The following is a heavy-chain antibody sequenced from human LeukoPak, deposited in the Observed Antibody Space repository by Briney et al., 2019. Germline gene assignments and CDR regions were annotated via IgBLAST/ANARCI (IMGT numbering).Heavy chain of an antibody. J-gene: IGHJ4*02. D-gene: IGHD6-6*01. CDR3: ASSSSSSSRPRFFDY. CDR1: GGTFSSYA. CDR2: IIPIFGTA. V-gene: IGHV1-69*13. Sequence: ASVKVSCKASGGTFSSYAISWVRQAPGQGLEWMGGIIPIFGTANYAQKFQGRVTITADESTSTAYMELSSLRSEDTAVYYCASSSSSSSRPRFFDYWGQGTLVTVSS.